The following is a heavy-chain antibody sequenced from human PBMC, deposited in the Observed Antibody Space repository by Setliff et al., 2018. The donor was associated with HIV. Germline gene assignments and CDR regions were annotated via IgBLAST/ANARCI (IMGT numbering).Heavy chain of an antibody. CDR3: AKADDGAAAGPAP. Sequence: GGSLRLSCAASGFTFRSFGMHWVRQVPGKGLEWVAVIWYDGINKNYADSVRGRFTISRDNSRDTLYLEMSSLRVEDTALYYCAKADDGAAAGPAPWGQGTQVTVSS. CDR1: GFTFRSFG. D-gene: IGHD6-13*01. J-gene: IGHJ5*02. V-gene: IGHV3-33*06. CDR2: IWYDGINK.